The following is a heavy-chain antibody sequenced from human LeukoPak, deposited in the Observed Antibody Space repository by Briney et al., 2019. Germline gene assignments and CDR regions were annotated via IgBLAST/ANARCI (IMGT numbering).Heavy chain of an antibody. CDR2: INPNSGGT. D-gene: IGHD3-22*01. Sequence: VASVKVSCKASGYTFTGYYMHWVRQAPGQGLEWMGWINPNSGGTNYAQKFQGRVTMTRDTSISTAYMELSRLRSDDTAVYYCARDLGYYDSSGYYYFPFDYWGQGTLVTVSS. CDR3: ARDLGYYDSSGYYYFPFDY. J-gene: IGHJ4*02. CDR1: GYTFTGYY. V-gene: IGHV1-2*02.